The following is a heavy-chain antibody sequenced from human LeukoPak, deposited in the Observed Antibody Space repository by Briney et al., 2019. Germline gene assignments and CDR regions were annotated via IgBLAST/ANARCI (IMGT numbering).Heavy chain of an antibody. J-gene: IGHJ4*02. CDR2: IYTSGST. CDR3: ASWYYDSSGYRFDY. V-gene: IGHV4-4*07. CDR1: GGSISSYY. Sequence: SETLSLTCTVSGGSISSYYWSWIRQPAGKGLEWIGRIYTSGSTNYNPSLKSRVTMSVDTSKNQFSLKLSSVTAADTAVYYCASWYYDSSGYRFDYWGQGTLVTVSS. D-gene: IGHD3-22*01.